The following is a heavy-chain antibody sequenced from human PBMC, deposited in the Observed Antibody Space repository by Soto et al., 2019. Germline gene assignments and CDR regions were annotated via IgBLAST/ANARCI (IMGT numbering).Heavy chain of an antibody. V-gene: IGHV1-2*04. Sequence: ASVKVSCKASGYTFTGYYMHWVRQAPGQGLEWMGWINPNSGGTNYAQKFQGWVTMTRDTSISTAYMELSRLRSDDTAVYYCARDIGPYHSSGYFNFDYWGQGTLVTVSS. CDR2: INPNSGGT. CDR3: ARDIGPYHSSGYFNFDY. D-gene: IGHD3-22*01. CDR1: GYTFTGYY. J-gene: IGHJ4*02.